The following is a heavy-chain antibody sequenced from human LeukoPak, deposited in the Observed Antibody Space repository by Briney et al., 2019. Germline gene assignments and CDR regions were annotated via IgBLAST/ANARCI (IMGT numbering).Heavy chain of an antibody. D-gene: IGHD5-24*01. J-gene: IGHJ4*01. V-gene: IGHV3-48*03. CDR3: ATRLHFTGYKN. CDR2: MSRTADRI. CDR1: GGPLSTLE. Sequence: PGGSLRLSCTIFGGPLSTLEFHGVRQAPGKRPEWISYMSRTADRIDHADSVKGRFTMSRDNAKNSVYLQMNSLRVDDTAIYYSATRLHFTGYKNWGQGTLVTVSS.